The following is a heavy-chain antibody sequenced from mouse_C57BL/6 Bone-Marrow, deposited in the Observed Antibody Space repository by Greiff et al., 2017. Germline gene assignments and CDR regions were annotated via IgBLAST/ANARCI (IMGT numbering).Heavy chain of an antibody. CDR1: GYTFTSYD. CDR3: ARLELDGNSGYWYFDV. V-gene: IGHV1-85*01. J-gene: IGHJ1*03. Sequence: VQLQESGPELVKPGASVKLSCKASGYTFTSYDINWVKQRPGQGLEWIGWIYPRDGSTKYNEKFKGKATLTVDTSSSTAYMELHSLTTEDSAVYFCARLELDGNSGYWYFDVWGTGTTVTVSS. D-gene: IGHD1-1*01. CDR2: IYPRDGST.